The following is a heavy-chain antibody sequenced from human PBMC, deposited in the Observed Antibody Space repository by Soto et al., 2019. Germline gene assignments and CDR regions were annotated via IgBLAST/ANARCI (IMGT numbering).Heavy chain of an antibody. D-gene: IGHD2-15*01. CDR1: GFTFSSYA. J-gene: IGHJ4*02. CDR2: ISGSGGST. V-gene: IGHV3-23*01. CDR3: AKDVIYCSGGSCYHHFDY. Sequence: EVQLLESGGGLVQPGGSPRLSCAASGFTFSSYAMSWVRQAPGKGLEWVSAISGSGGSTYYADSVKGRFTISRDNSKNTLYLQMNSLRAEDTAVYYCAKDVIYCSGGSCYHHFDYWGQGTLVTVSS.